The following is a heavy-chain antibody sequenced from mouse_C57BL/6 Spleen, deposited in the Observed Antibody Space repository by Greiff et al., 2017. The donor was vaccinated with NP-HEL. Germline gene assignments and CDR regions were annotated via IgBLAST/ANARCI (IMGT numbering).Heavy chain of an antibody. CDR3: ARKDYGSSLFAY. V-gene: IGHV1-63*01. CDR1: GYTFTNYW. J-gene: IGHJ3*01. CDR2: IYPGGGYT. Sequence: QVQLKESGAELVRPGTSVKMSCKASGYTFTNYWIGWAKQRPGHGLEWIGDIYPGGGYTNYNEKFKGKATLTADKSSSTAYMQFSSLTSEDSAIYYCARKDYGSSLFAYWGQGTLVTVSA. D-gene: IGHD1-1*01.